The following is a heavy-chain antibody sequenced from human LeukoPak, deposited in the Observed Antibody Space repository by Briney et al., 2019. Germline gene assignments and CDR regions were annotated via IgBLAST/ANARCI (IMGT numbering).Heavy chain of an antibody. Sequence: SETLSLTCTVSGGSISSYYWSWIRQPPGKGLEWIGYIYYSGSTNYNPSLKSRVTISVDTSKNQFSLKLSSVTAADTAVYYCARSSPTYCSSTSCNWYFDLWGRGTLVTVSS. D-gene: IGHD2-2*01. CDR1: GGSISSYY. J-gene: IGHJ2*01. CDR2: IYYSGST. CDR3: ARSSPTYCSSTSCNWYFDL. V-gene: IGHV4-59*01.